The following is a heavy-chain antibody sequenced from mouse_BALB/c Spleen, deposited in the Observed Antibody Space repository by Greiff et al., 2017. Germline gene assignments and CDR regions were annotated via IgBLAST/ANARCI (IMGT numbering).Heavy chain of an antibody. Sequence: EVKLVESGGGLVQPGGSLRLSCATSGFTFSDFYMEWVRQPPGKRLEWIAASRNKANDYTTEYSASVKGRFTISRDNSQSILYLQMNTLRAEDSATYYCARDPLRDAMDYWGQGTSVTVSS. V-gene: IGHV7-1*02. CDR3: ARDPLRDAMDY. CDR2: SRNKANDYTT. CDR1: GFTFSDFY. J-gene: IGHJ4*01.